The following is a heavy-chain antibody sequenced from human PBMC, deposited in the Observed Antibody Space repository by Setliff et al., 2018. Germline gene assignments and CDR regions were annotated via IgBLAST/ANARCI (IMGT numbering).Heavy chain of an antibody. CDR2: IYTSWST. V-gene: IGHV4-61*09. J-gene: IGHJ6*03. Sequence: SETLSLTCNVSGGSFSSRTYYWSWIRQPAGKGLEWIGHIYTSWSTNYNPSLKSRVTMSVDTTKNQFSPKLTSVTAAGTAVYYCARVSGFLYVDVWGKGTTVTISS. CDR3: ARVSGFLYVDV. D-gene: IGHD3-3*01. CDR1: GGSFSSRTYY.